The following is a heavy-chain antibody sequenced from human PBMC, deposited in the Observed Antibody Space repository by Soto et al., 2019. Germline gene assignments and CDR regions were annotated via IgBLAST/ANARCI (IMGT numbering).Heavy chain of an antibody. Sequence: SETLSLTCTVSGGSISSGGYYWSWIRQHPGKGLEWIGSFYYSGSTYYNPSLESRVTISVDTSKNQFSLKVSSVTDEDTAVYYCVRGVPGDQTYFWNGMDVWGQGTTVTVSS. CDR3: VRGVPGDQTYFWNGMDV. CDR1: GGSISSGGYY. D-gene: IGHD7-27*01. CDR2: FYYSGST. J-gene: IGHJ6*02. V-gene: IGHV4-31*03.